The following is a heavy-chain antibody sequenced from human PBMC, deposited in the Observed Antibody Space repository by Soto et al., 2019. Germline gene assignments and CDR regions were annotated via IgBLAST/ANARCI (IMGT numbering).Heavy chain of an antibody. Sequence: RGSLRLSCAASGFTFSSSWMHWVRQAPGKGLVWVSHINSDGSGTSYADSVKGRFTISRDNAKNTLYLQMNSLRAEDTAVYYCARDSYYGMHVWGQGTTVTVSS. CDR1: GFTFSSSW. V-gene: IGHV3-74*01. CDR3: ARDSYYGMHV. CDR2: INSDGSGT. J-gene: IGHJ6*02.